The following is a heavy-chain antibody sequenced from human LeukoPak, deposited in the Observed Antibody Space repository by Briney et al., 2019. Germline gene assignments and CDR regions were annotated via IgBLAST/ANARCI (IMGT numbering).Heavy chain of an antibody. Sequence: ASVKVSCKASGYSFTSYYMHWVRQAPGQGLEWMGFINPSGSSAAYAQKFQGRLTMTRDMFTSTDYMELTSLTSDDTAVYYCAAQYTGRPNDAFDIWGQGTMVTVSS. V-gene: IGHV1-46*01. CDR3: AAQYTGRPNDAFDI. D-gene: IGHD1-26*01. CDR2: INPSGSSA. J-gene: IGHJ3*02. CDR1: GYSFTSYY.